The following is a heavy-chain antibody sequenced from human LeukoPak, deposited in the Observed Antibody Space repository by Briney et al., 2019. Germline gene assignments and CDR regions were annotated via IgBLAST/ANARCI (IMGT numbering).Heavy chain of an antibody. CDR3: ARAPHYGDNWFDP. V-gene: IGHV4-4*07. D-gene: IGHD4-17*01. Sequence: KTSETLSLTCTVSGYSISTSYYWSWIRQPAGKGLEWIGRIYTSGSTNYNPSLKSRVTMSVDTSKNQFSLKLSSVTAADTAVYYCARAPHYGDNWFDPWGQGTLVTVSS. J-gene: IGHJ5*02. CDR1: GYSISTSYY. CDR2: IYTSGST.